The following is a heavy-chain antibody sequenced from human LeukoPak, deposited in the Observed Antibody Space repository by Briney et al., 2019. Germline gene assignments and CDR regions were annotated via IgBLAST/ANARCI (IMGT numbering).Heavy chain of an antibody. D-gene: IGHD2-2*01. CDR3: AKAGCSSTSCYFSS. CDR1: RFTFSSYW. Sequence: GGSLRLSCAASRFTFSSYWMSWVRQAPGKGLEWVATIKEDGSEKYYVDSVKGRFTISRDNSKNTLYLQMNSLRAEDTAVYYCAKAGCSSTSCYFSSWGQGTLVTVSS. J-gene: IGHJ4*02. CDR2: IKEDGSEK. V-gene: IGHV3-7*03.